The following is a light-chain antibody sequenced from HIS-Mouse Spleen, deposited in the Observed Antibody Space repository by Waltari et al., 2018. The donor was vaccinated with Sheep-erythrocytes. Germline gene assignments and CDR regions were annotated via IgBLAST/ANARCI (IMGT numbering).Light chain of an antibody. J-gene: IGLJ1*01. CDR1: SSYVGGYNY. CDR2: DVS. V-gene: IGLV2-11*01. Sequence: QSALTQPRSVSGSPGQSVTIPCTGTSSYVGGYNYVSWYQQHPGKAPKLMIYDVSKRPSGVPVRFSGSKSGNPASLTISGLQAEDEADYYCCSYAGSYNHVFATGTKVTVL. CDR3: CSYAGSYNHV.